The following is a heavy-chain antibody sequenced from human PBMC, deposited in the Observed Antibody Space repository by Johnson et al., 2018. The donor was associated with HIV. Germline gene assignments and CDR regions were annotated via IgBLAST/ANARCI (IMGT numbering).Heavy chain of an antibody. Sequence: VQLVESGGGLVQPGGSLRLSCAASGFTFSSYWMSWVRQAPGKGLEWVANIKQDGSEHYYVDSVKGRFTISRDNAKNSLYLQMNSLRAEDTAVYYCASRSYGYVRHAFDIWGQGTMVTVSS. V-gene: IGHV3-7*01. CDR1: GFTFSSYW. CDR3: ASRSYGYVRHAFDI. CDR2: IKQDGSEH. J-gene: IGHJ3*02. D-gene: IGHD5-18*01.